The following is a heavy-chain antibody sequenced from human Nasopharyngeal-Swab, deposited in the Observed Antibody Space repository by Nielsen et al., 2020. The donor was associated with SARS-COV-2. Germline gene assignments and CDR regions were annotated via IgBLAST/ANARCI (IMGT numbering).Heavy chain of an antibody. CDR2: ISYDGSNK. CDR1: GFTFSSYG. V-gene: IGHV3-30*18. CDR3: AKDYYDSSGYYFAY. D-gene: IGHD3-22*01. Sequence: GGSLRLSCAASGFTFSSYGMHWFRQAPGKGLEWVAVISYDGSNKYYADSVKGRFTISRDNSKNTLYLQMNSLRAEDTAVYYCAKDYYDSSGYYFAYWGQGTLVTVSS. J-gene: IGHJ4*02.